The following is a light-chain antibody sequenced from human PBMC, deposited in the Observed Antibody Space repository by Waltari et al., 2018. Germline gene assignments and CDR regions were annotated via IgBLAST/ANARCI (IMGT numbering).Light chain of an antibody. CDR2: QDT. CDR1: KLGDKN. CDR3: QTWDSSPVV. V-gene: IGLV3-1*01. J-gene: IGLJ2*01. Sequence: SYELTQPPSVSVSPGQTASITCSGDKLGDKNICWYQQKSGQSPVLVIYQDTKRPPGIPGGSSGSNSGNTATLTNSGTQAMDEADYYCQTWDSSPVVFGGGTKLTVL.